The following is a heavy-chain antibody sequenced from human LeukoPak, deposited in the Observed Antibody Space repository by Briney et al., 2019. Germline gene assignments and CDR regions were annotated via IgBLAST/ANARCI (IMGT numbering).Heavy chain of an antibody. J-gene: IGHJ4*02. CDR3: AKGPRSAYDYVDF. CDR1: GFIFSTYG. D-gene: IGHD5-12*01. CDR2: ISYDGSNK. Sequence: PGGSLRLSCAASGFIFSTYGMHWVRQAPGKGLEWVAVISYDGSNKYYADSVKGRFTISRDNSKNTLYLQMNSLRGEDTAVYYCAKGPRSAYDYVDFWGQGTRVTVSS. V-gene: IGHV3-30*18.